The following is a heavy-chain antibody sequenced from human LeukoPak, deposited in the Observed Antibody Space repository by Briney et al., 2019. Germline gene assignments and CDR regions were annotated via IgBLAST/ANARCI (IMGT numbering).Heavy chain of an antibody. CDR3: ARDNDGDYSFDY. CDR1: GGSISSYY. D-gene: IGHD4-17*01. CDR2: IYYSGST. V-gene: IGHV4-59*01. J-gene: IGHJ4*02. Sequence: SETLSLTCTVSGGSISSYYWSWIRQPPGKGLEWIGYIYYSGSTNYNPSLKSRVTISVDTSKNQFSLKLSSVTAADTAVYYCARDNDGDYSFDYWGQGTLVTVSS.